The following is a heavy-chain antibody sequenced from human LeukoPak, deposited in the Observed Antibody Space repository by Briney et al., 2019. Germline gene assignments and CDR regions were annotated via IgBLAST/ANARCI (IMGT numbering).Heavy chain of an antibody. V-gene: IGHV3-15*01. CDR2: IKSKTDGGTT. CDR3: TTVEPQTYYDSSGENDAFDI. Sequence: KTEGSPRLSCAASGFTFSNAWMSWVRQAPGKGLEWVGRIKSKTDGGTTDYAAPVKGRFTISRDDSKNTLYLQMNSLKTEDTAVYYCTTVEPQTYYDSSGENDAFDIWGQGTMVTVSS. CDR1: GFTFSNAW. D-gene: IGHD3-22*01. J-gene: IGHJ3*02.